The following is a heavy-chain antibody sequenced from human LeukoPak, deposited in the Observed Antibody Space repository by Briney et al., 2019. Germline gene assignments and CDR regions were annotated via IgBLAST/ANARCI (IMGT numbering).Heavy chain of an antibody. J-gene: IGHJ4*02. CDR3: ARDSASLPGTYFDS. V-gene: IGHV1-2*02. D-gene: IGHD1-26*01. CDR2: INSNSGAT. CDR1: GYTFTDYY. Sequence: ASVKVSCKASGYTFTDYYIHWVRRAPGQGLEWMGWINSNSGATRYGQRFQGRVTMTRDTSINTAYMELTSLRSDDTAVYYCARDSASLPGTYFDSWGQGTLVTVSS.